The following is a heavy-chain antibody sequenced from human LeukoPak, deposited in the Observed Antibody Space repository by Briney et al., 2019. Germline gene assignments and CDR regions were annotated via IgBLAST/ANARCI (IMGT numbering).Heavy chain of an antibody. Sequence: SQTLSLTCTVSGGSISSGTYYWSWIRQLPGKGLEWFGYINHSGSTNYRPSLKSRLTISVDTSKNQFSLNLSSVTAADTAVYYCARERYSRFRAFDYWGQGTLVTVSP. CDR1: GGSISSGTYY. J-gene: IGHJ4*02. D-gene: IGHD2-15*01. CDR2: INHSGST. CDR3: ARERYSRFRAFDY. V-gene: IGHV4-31*03.